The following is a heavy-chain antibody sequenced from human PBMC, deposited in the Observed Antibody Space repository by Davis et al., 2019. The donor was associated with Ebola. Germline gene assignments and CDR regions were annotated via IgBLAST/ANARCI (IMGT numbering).Heavy chain of an antibody. CDR1: GYTLTKLY. CDR2: FLPEDGEA. Sequence: ASVKVSCKVSGYTLTKLYIHWVRQAPAKGLEWMGGFLPEDGEAVYAQKLQGRVTMTTDRSTSTVHMELRSLISDDTAVYYCARGGRDGMDVWGQGTTVTVS. CDR3: ARGGRDGMDV. J-gene: IGHJ6*02. V-gene: IGHV1-24*01.